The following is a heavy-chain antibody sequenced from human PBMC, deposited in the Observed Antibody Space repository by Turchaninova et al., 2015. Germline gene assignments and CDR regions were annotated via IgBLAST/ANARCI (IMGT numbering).Heavy chain of an antibody. CDR2: INNSGST. CDR3: ARGHVLDSRGWFDP. Sequence: QVQLQQWGAGLLKPSEPLSPTCAVYGGSFSGYPWGWSRQPPGKGLAGTGEINNSGSTNYTPSRKSRVTRSVDTSKNQFSLKLSSVTAEDTAVYYCARGHVLDSRGWFDPWGQGTLVTVSS. J-gene: IGHJ5*02. V-gene: IGHV4-34*01. CDR1: GGSFSGYP. D-gene: IGHD3/OR15-3a*01.